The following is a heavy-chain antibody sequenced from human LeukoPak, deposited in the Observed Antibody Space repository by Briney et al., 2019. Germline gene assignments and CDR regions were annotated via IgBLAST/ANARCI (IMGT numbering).Heavy chain of an antibody. CDR3: AKDQTYYYDSASFDY. V-gene: IGHV3-43*02. Sequence: GGSLRLSCAASGFTFDDYTMHWVRQAPGKGLEWVSLISGDGGSTYYADSVKGRFTISRDNSKNSLYLQMNSLRTEDTALYYCAKDQTYYYDSASFDYWGQGTLVTVSS. D-gene: IGHD3-22*01. CDR2: ISGDGGST. J-gene: IGHJ4*02. CDR1: GFTFDDYT.